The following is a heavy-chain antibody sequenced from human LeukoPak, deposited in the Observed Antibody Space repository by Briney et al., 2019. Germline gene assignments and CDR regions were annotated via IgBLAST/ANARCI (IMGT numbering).Heavy chain of an antibody. D-gene: IGHD1-26*01. V-gene: IGHV1-8*02. CDR2: MNPKSGNT. CDR3: ARVWGAIDY. CDR1: GYTFASYA. Sequence: GASVKVSCTASGYTFASYAMNWVRQAPGQGLEWMGWMNPKSGNTGSAQRFQGRVTMTRDTSISTAYMELSSLRSEDTAVYYCARVWGAIDYWGQGTLVTVSS. J-gene: IGHJ4*02.